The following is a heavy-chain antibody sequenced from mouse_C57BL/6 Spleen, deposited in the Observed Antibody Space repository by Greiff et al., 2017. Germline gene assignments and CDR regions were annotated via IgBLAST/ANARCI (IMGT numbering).Heavy chain of an antibody. CDR1: GYTFTDYY. D-gene: IGHD1-1*02. J-gene: IGHJ2*01. CDR3: ARENYGNY. V-gene: IGHV1-76*01. Sequence: QVQLQQSGAELVRPGASVKLSCKASGYTFTDYYINWVKQRPGQGLEWIARIYPGSGNTYYNEKFKGKATLTAEKSSSTAHMQLSSLTSEDSAVYFCARENYGNYWGQGTTLTVSS. CDR2: IYPGSGNT.